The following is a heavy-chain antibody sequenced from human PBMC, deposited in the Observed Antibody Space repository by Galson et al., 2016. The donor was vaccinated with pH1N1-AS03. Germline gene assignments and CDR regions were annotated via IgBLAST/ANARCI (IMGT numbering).Heavy chain of an antibody. D-gene: IGHD3-22*01. CDR2: INADNTDT. CDR1: GYTFTNYA. J-gene: IGHJ4*02. Sequence: SVKVSCKASGYTFTNYAVNWVRQAPGQRLEWMGWINADNTDTKYSQKLQDRVTITRDTFATTAYMELSSLRSEDTAVYYCARTNFDHSSGDYWGQGTLVTVSS. CDR3: ARTNFDHSSGDY. V-gene: IGHV1-3*01.